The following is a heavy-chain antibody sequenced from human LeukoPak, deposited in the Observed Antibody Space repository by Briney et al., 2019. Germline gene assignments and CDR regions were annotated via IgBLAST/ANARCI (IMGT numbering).Heavy chain of an antibody. D-gene: IGHD3/OR15-3a*01. CDR3: ARHGTGEYYYYGMDV. J-gene: IGHJ6*02. CDR2: INAGNGNT. V-gene: IGHV1-3*01. Sequence: GASVKVSCKASGYTFTSYAMHWVRQAPGQRLEWMGWINAGNGNTKYSQKFQGRVTITADESTSTAYMELSSLRSEDTAVYYCARHGTGEYYYYGMDVWGQGTTVTVSS. CDR1: GYTFTSYA.